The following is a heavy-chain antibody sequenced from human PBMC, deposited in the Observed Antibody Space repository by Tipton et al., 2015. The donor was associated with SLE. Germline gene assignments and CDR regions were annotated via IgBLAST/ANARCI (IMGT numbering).Heavy chain of an antibody. Sequence: RSLRLSCAASGFAFSSYGMHWVRQAPGKGLEWVAVISYDGSNKYYADSVKGRFTISRDNSKNTLYLQMNSLRAEDTAVYYCAKGGLAGPTWGQGTLVTVSS. CDR2: ISYDGSNK. CDR1: GFAFSSYG. V-gene: IGHV3-30*19. J-gene: IGHJ5*02. CDR3: AKGGLAGPT. D-gene: IGHD5-12*01.